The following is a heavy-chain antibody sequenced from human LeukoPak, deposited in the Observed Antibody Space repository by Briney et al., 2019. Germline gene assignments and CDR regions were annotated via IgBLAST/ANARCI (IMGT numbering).Heavy chain of an antibody. V-gene: IGHV3-30*02. Sequence: GGSLRLSCAASGFTFSSYGMHWVRQAPGKGLEWVAFIRYDGSNKYYADSVKGRFTISRDNAKNSLYLQMNSLRAEDTAVYYCARDLGLGAYHFDYWGQGTLVTVSS. CDR1: GFTFSSYG. D-gene: IGHD1-26*01. J-gene: IGHJ4*02. CDR2: IRYDGSNK. CDR3: ARDLGLGAYHFDY.